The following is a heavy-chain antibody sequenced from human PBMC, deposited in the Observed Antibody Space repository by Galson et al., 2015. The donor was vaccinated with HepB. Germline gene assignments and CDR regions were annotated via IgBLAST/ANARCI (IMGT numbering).Heavy chain of an antibody. Sequence: SLRLSCAVSGLTSSTHWISWVRQSPGKGLEWIATIYYRGNTYYNPSLKDRVSISIDTFRSEFYLKVNSVTAGDTAIYYCARDRYSPNLDAEDWGQGARVTVSS. CDR3: ARDRYSPNLDAED. J-gene: IGHJ4*02. CDR1: GLTSSTHW. D-gene: IGHD5-18*01. CDR2: IYYRGNT. V-gene: IGHV4-4*02.